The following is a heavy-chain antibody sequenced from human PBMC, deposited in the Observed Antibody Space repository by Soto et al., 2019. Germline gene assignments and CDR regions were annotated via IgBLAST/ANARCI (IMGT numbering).Heavy chain of an antibody. CDR3: ARETGTTGIWYFDL. J-gene: IGHJ2*01. CDR2: IAISGDT. CDR1: GFTFSDYD. D-gene: IGHD1-7*01. Sequence: EVQLVESGGGLVQPGGSLRLSCAASGFTFSDYDIHWVRQAAGKGLEWVSGIAISGDTNYAGSVTGRFTISRENARNSVYLQMNSLRAGDTAVYYCARETGTTGIWYFDLWGRGTLVTVSS. V-gene: IGHV3-13*01.